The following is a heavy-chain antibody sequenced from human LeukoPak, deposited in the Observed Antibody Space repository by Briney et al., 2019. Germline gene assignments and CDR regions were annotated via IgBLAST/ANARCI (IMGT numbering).Heavy chain of an antibody. D-gene: IGHD3-3*01. CDR3: ARVQVTIFGQYYFDY. J-gene: IGHJ4*02. CDR2: INHSGST. V-gene: IGHV4-34*01. CDR1: GGSFSGYY. Sequence: SETLSLTCIVYGGSFSGYYWSWIRQPPGKGLEWIGEINHSGSTNYNPSLKSRVTISVDTSKNQFSLKLSSVTAADTAVYYCARVQVTIFGQYYFDYWGQGTLVTVSS.